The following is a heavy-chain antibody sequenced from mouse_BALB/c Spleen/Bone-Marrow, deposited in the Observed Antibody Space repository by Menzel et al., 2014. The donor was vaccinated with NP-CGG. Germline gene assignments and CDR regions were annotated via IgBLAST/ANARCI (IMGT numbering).Heavy chain of an antibody. D-gene: IGHD2-3*01. Sequence: VKLMESGAELVKPGASVKLSCKASGYTFTSYWIHWVKLRPGHGLEWIGEINPSNGRTNYNEKFKNKAILTVDKSSSTAYIQLSSLTSEDSAVYYCARYDGPAWFAYWGQGTLVTVS. CDR3: ARYDGPAWFAY. CDR2: INPSNGRT. V-gene: IGHV1S81*02. J-gene: IGHJ3*01. CDR1: GYTFTSYW.